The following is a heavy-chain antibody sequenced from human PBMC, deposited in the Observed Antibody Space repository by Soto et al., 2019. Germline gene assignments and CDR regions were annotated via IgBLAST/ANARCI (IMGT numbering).Heavy chain of an antibody. CDR1: GGSFSTYY. Sequence: QVQLQQWGAGLLKPSETLSLTCAVSGGSFSTYYWSWIRQPPGKGLEWLGEINPCGSTNYYPSLKRRLTISVDTSKNQCSLNLISVTAADRAVYYCARGLNWNYGAFDYWGQGTLVTVSS. V-gene: IGHV4-34*01. CDR2: INPCGST. CDR3: ARGLNWNYGAFDY. J-gene: IGHJ4*02. D-gene: IGHD1-7*01.